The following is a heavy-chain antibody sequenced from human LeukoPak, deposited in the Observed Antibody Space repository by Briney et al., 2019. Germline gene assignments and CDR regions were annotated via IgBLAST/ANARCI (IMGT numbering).Heavy chain of an antibody. CDR1: GFTFSSYA. V-gene: IGHV3-23*01. Sequence: GGSLRLSCAASGFTFSSYAMSWVRQAPGKGPEWVSAISGSGGSTYYTDSVKGRFTISRDNSKNTLYLQMNSLRAEDTAVYYCANLWGGSYEDLWGQGTLVTVSS. J-gene: IGHJ4*02. CDR3: ANLWGGSYEDL. CDR2: ISGSGGST. D-gene: IGHD3-16*01.